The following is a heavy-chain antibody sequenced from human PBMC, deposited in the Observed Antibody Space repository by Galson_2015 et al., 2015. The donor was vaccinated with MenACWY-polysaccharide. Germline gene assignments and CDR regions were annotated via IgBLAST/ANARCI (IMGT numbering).Heavy chain of an antibody. CDR2: ISSSGRTI. CDR1: GFTFSSYE. CDR3: ARYCSGGSCYSDAFDI. Sequence: SLRLSCAASGFTFSSYEMNWVRQAPGKGLEWISYISSSGRTIYYADSVRGRFTISRDNAKNSLYLQMNSLRAEDTAVYYCARYCSGGSCYSDAFDIWGQGTTVTVSS. V-gene: IGHV3-48*03. J-gene: IGHJ3*02. D-gene: IGHD2-15*01.